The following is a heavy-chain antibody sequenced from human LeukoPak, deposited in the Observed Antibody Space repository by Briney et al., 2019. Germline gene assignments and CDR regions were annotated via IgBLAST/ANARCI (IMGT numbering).Heavy chain of an antibody. CDR1: GGSTTTYY. D-gene: IGHD3-10*01. V-gene: IGHV4-59*01. J-gene: IGHJ3*02. CDR2: MYYSGST. Sequence: PSETLSLTCTVSGGSTTTYYWSWIRQPPGKGLEWIGYMYYSGSTNYNPSLKSRVTISVDTSKNQFSLKLSSVTAADTAVYYCARGIGSRRDPCDIWGQGTMVTVSS. CDR3: ARGIGSRRDPCDI.